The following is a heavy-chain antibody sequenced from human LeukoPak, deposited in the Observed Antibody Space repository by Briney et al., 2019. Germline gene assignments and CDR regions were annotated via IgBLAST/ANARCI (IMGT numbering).Heavy chain of an antibody. J-gene: IGHJ4*02. CDR1: GGSISSSSYY. V-gene: IGHV4-39*07. CDR3: ASAHPLGGLTDYYGSGSYLYY. CDR2: IYYSGST. D-gene: IGHD3-10*01. Sequence: PSETLSLTCTVSGGSISSSSYYWGWIRQPPGKGLEWIGSIYYSGSTYYNPSLKSRVTISVDKSKNQFSLKLSSVTAADTAVYYCASAHPLGGLTDYYGSGSYLYYWGQGTLVTVSS.